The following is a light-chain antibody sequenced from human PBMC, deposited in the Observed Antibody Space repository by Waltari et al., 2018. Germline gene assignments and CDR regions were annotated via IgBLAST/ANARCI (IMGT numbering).Light chain of an antibody. V-gene: IGKV4-1*01. CDR1: QSVSFSSNNKNY. CDR3: QQYYSTPIT. J-gene: IGKJ5*01. Sequence: DIVMTQSPDSLAVSLGERANINCKSSQSVSFSSNNKNYLAWYQQKPGQPPNLLIYWASTRESGVPDRFSGSGSGTDFTLTISSLQAEDVAVYYCQQYYSTPITFGQGTRLEIK. CDR2: WAS.